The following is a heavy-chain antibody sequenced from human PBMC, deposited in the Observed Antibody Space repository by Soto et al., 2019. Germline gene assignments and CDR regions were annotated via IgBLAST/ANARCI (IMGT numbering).Heavy chain of an antibody. CDR2: ITWDGVTT. CDR3: AKDTGGSGWYYPNDY. D-gene: IGHD6-19*01. J-gene: IGHJ4*02. Sequence: LRLSCVASGFTFDHHGIHWVRQAPGKGLEWVSLITWDGVTTYYADSVKGRFTISRDNSKNSVFLQMNSLTADDTALYYCAKDTGGSGWYYPNDYWGQGTLVTVSS. CDR1: GFTFDHHG. V-gene: IGHV3-43D*04.